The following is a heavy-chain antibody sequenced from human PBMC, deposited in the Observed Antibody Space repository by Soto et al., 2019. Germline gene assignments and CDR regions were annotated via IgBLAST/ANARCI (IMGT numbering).Heavy chain of an antibody. D-gene: IGHD1-26*01. CDR3: ARLGSIYFDL. V-gene: IGHV3-74*01. CDR1: GFTFSSYC. Sequence: VGSLRLSCAASGFTFSSYCMHWVRQAPGKGLEWVSRMNMDGNRISYVDSVKGRCTISRDNAKNTFYMEMNSARVEDTAVYYCARLGSIYFDLWGQGALVTV. J-gene: IGHJ4*02. CDR2: MNMDGNRI.